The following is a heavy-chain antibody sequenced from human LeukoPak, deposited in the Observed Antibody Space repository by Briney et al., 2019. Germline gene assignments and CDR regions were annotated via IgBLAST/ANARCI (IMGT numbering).Heavy chain of an antibody. CDR3: GRDEDIPTYPNWIDT. CDR1: GYSFFNSV. J-gene: IGHJ5*02. Sequence: VASVKDSCQASGYSFFNSVITWVRQPPGQGPEWIGWVSTYTGNTNYAEKVQGRITMPTDTSTNTAFMEQRSLKSDDTAVYYCGRDEDIPTYPNWIDTWGQGTLLTVSS. CDR2: VSTYTGNT. D-gene: IGHD2-2*03. V-gene: IGHV1-18*01.